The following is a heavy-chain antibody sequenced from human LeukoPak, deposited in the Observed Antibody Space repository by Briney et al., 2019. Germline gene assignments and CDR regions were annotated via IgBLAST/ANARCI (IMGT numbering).Heavy chain of an antibody. J-gene: IGHJ6*02. Sequence: SVKVSCKASGGTFSSYAISWVRQAPGQGLEWMGGIIPTFGTANYAQKFQGRVTITADESTSTAYMELSSLRSEDTAVYYCARDRAAPRGYYYYGMDVWGQGTTVTVSS. D-gene: IGHD3-10*01. CDR3: ARDRAAPRGYYYYGMDV. CDR2: IIPTFGTA. V-gene: IGHV1-69*13. CDR1: GGTFSSYA.